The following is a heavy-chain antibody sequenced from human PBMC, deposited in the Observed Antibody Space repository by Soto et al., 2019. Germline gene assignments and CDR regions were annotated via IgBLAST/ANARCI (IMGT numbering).Heavy chain of an antibody. Sequence: HPGGSLRLSCAASGFTFSSYAISWVRQAPGKGLEWVSCLSGDSSHRYHADRVMGRYSASRNYSKGTQFLQMNSLTADDTAVYYCANKCSGSSSMWCFDSWGQGTLVTVSS. CDR1: GFTFSSYA. D-gene: IGHD6-6*01. CDR3: ANKCSGSSSMWCFDS. CDR2: LSGDSSHR. V-gene: IGHV3-23*01. J-gene: IGHJ4*02.